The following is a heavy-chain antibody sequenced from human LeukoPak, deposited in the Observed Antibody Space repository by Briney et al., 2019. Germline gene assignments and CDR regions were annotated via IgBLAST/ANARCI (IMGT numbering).Heavy chain of an antibody. J-gene: IGHJ2*01. D-gene: IGHD3-9*01. V-gene: IGHV1-69*13. Sequence: SVKVSCKASGGTFSGYAISWVRQAPGQGLEWMGGIIPIFGTANYAQKFQGRVTITADESTSTAYMELSSLRSEDTAVYYCARAVLRYFDWYWYFDLWGRGTLVTVSS. CDR3: ARAVLRYFDWYWYFDL. CDR1: GGTFSGYA. CDR2: IIPIFGTA.